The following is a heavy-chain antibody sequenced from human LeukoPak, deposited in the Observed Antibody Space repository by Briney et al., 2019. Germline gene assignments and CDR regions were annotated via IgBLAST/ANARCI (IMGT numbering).Heavy chain of an antibody. CDR3: ARAGRYSSSWSDFDY. D-gene: IGHD6-13*01. CDR1: GGTFSSYA. Sequence: SVKVSCKASGGTFSSYAISWVRQAPGQGLEWMGGIIPIFGTANYAQKFQGRVTITADKSTSTAYMELSSLRSEDTAVYYCARAGRYSSSWSDFDYWGQGTLVTVSS. J-gene: IGHJ4*02. CDR2: IIPIFGTA. V-gene: IGHV1-69*06.